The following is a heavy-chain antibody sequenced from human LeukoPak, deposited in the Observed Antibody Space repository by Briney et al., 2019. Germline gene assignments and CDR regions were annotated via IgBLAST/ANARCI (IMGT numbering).Heavy chain of an antibody. CDR2: INHSGST. J-gene: IGHJ3*02. D-gene: IGHD3-10*01. Sequence: PSETLSLTCAVYGGSFSGYYWSWIRQPPGKGLEWIEEINHSGSTNYNPSLKSRVTISVDTSKNQFSLKLSSVTAADTAVYYCARGHTYTYYYGSGSSLDAFDIWGQGTMVTVSS. V-gene: IGHV4-34*01. CDR3: ARGHTYTYYYGSGSSLDAFDI. CDR1: GGSFSGYY.